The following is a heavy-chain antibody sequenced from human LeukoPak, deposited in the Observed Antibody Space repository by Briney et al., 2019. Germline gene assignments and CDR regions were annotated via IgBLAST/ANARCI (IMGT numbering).Heavy chain of an antibody. Sequence: SQTLSLTCTVSGGSISSGDYYWSWIRQPPGKGLEWVGYIYYSGSTYYNPSLKSRVTISVDTSKNQFSLKPSSVTAADTAVYYCAGDPRGAIWYFDLWGRGTLVTVSS. V-gene: IGHV4-30-4*08. CDR3: AGDPRGAIWYFDL. CDR2: IYYSGST. CDR1: GGSISSGDYY. J-gene: IGHJ2*01. D-gene: IGHD2-2*01.